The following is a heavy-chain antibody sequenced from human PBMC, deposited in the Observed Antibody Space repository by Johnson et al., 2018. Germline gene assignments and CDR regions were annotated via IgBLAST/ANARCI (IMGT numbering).Heavy chain of an antibody. V-gene: IGHV3-48*02. D-gene: IGHD2-21*01. CDR2: IPGSSGTI. Sequence: VQLVQSGGGVVQXGRSLRLSCAASGFTFSTYSNNWVRQAPGKGLEWVSYIPGSSGTIWYAASVKGRFTISRDNAKNSLSLQMNSLRDGATAVYFCAGDKSYSFDIWGQGTMVTVSS. CDR3: AGDKSYSFDI. CDR1: GFTFSTYS. J-gene: IGHJ3*02.